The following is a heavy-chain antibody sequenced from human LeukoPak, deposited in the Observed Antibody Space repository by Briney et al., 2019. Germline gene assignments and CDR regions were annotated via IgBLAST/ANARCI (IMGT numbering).Heavy chain of an antibody. CDR3: ARRNTAMVWFDP. J-gene: IGHJ5*02. D-gene: IGHD5-18*01. V-gene: IGHV4-39*01. CDR1: GFTFSSYW. Sequence: GSLRLSCAASGFTFSSYWMSWVRQPPGKGLEWIGSIYYSGSTYYNPSLKSRVTISVDTSKNQFSLKLSSVTAADTAVYYCARRNTAMVWFDPWGQGTLVTVSS. CDR2: IYYSGST.